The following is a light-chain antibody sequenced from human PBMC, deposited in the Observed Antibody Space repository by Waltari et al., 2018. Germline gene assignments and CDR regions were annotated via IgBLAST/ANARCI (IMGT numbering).Light chain of an antibody. CDR1: SSDVGGYNY. CDR2: DVS. V-gene: IGLV2-11*01. J-gene: IGLJ2*01. Sequence: QSALTQPRSVSGSPGQSVTISCTGPSSDVGGYNYVSWYQQHPGKAPNPMIYDVSKRPSGVPDRFSGSKSGNTASLTISGLQAEDEADYYCCSYAGSYTVVFGGGTKLTVL. CDR3: CSYAGSYTVV.